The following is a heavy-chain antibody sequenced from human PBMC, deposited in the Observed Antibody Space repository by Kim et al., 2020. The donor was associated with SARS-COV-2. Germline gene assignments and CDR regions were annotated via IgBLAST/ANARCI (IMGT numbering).Heavy chain of an antibody. J-gene: IGHJ6*02. Sequence: SYTPSLKSRVTISVDTAKNQFSLKLSSVTAADTAVYYCARDWFKQYGMDVWGQGTTVTVSS. CDR3: ARDWFKQYGMDV. V-gene: IGHV4-31*02. D-gene: IGHD3-10*01.